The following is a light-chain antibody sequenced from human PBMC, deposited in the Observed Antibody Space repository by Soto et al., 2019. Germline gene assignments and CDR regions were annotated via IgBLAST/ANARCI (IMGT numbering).Light chain of an antibody. Sequence: EIVSTQSPDTLSLFPGERATLSCRASQNVGNYLAWYQEKPGQAPRLLISDSSNRATGIPARFSGSGSGTDFTLTISGLEPDDFALYFCQQRADWPITFGPGTKVDIK. J-gene: IGKJ3*01. V-gene: IGKV3-11*01. CDR2: DSS. CDR1: QNVGNY. CDR3: QQRADWPIT.